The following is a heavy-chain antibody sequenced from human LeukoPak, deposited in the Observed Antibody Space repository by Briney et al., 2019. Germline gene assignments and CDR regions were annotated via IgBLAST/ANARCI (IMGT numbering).Heavy chain of an antibody. V-gene: IGHV3-23*01. J-gene: IGHJ4*02. Sequence: GGSLRLSCAASGFTLSSYAMSWVRQAPGKGLEWVSAISGSGGSTYYADSVKGRFTISRDNSKNTLYLQMNSLRAEDAAVYYCAKDGRQLLYRSTYYFDYWGQGTLVTVSS. CDR2: ISGSGGST. CDR1: GFTLSSYA. CDR3: AKDGRQLLYRSTYYFDY. D-gene: IGHD2-2*02.